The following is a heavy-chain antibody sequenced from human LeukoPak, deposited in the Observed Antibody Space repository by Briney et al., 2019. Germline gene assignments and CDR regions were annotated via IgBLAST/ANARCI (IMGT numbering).Heavy chain of an antibody. D-gene: IGHD3-10*01. CDR1: GYTFTSYG. Sequence: GASVKVSCKASGYTFTSYGISWVRQAPGQGLEWMGWISAYNGNTNYAQKLQGRVTMTTDTSTSTAYMELRSLRSDDTAMYYCARTALRGVISSYNWFDPWGQGTLVTVSS. V-gene: IGHV1-18*01. CDR3: ARTALRGVISSYNWFDP. CDR2: ISAYNGNT. J-gene: IGHJ5*02.